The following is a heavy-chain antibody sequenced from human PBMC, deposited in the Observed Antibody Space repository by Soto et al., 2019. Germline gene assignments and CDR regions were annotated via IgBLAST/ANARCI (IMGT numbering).Heavy chain of an antibody. V-gene: IGHV4-59*08. CDR3: ARPLVGSGHDAFDI. CDR2: IYYSGST. J-gene: IGHJ3*02. Sequence: SETLSLTCTVSGGSISSYYWSWIRQPPGKGLEWIGYIYYSGSTNYNPSLKSRVNISVETSKNQFSLKLSSVTAADTAVYYCARPLVGSGHDAFDIWGQGTMVT. CDR1: GGSISSYY. D-gene: IGHD2-15*01.